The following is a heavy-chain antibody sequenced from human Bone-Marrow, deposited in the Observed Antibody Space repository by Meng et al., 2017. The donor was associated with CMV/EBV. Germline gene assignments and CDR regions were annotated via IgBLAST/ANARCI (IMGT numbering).Heavy chain of an antibody. CDR2: ISFHGSNT. CDR3: VRGYCSTPNCNFGDPSFGY. CDR1: GFSFSNYT. J-gene: IGHJ4*02. V-gene: IGHV3-30*04. D-gene: IGHD2-2*01. Sequence: GESLKISCAASGFSFSNYTMHWVRQAPGKGLEWVTVISFHGSNTYYTDSLKGRFTISRDNSKNTLYLHMNSLRAEDTAVYYCVRGYCSTPNCNFGDPSFGYWGLGTLVTVSS.